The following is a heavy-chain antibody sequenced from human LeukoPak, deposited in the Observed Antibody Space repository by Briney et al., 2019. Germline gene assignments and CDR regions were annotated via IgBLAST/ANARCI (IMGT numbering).Heavy chain of an antibody. CDR3: ATGSSGYPNDY. D-gene: IGHD3-22*01. Sequence: ASVKVSCKASGYTFTGYYMHWVRQAPGQGLEWMGWISAYNGNTNYAQKLQGRVTMTTDTSTSTAYMELRSLRSDDTAVYYCATGSSGYPNDYWGQGTLVTVSS. J-gene: IGHJ4*02. CDR2: ISAYNGNT. V-gene: IGHV1-18*04. CDR1: GYTFTGYY.